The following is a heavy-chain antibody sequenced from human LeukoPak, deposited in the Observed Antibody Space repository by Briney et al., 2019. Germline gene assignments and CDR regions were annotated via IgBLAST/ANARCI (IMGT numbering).Heavy chain of an antibody. J-gene: IGHJ4*02. CDR2: ISGSGDT. D-gene: IGHD5-18*01. CDR1: GFSYSSYA. CDR3: AKEGGYNYGYLDS. V-gene: IGHV3-23*01. Sequence: GGSLRLSCAVSGFSYSSYAMRLVRQAPGKGLEGVSTISGSGDTYYVDSVKGRFTISRDNSKNTLYLQMNSLRAEDTAVYYCAKEGGYNYGYLDSWGQGTLVTVSS.